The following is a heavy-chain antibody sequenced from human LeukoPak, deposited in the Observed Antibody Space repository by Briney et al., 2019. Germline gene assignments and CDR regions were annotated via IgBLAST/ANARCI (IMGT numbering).Heavy chain of an antibody. D-gene: IGHD2-21*02. CDR1: GFTFNNYD. CDR2: IHTAGDT. V-gene: IGHV3-13*01. Sequence: GGSLRLSCAASGFTFNNYDMHWVRQTTREGLEWVSSIHTAGDTHYSGSAKGRFIISRENVKNSLYLQMNSLRAEDTAVYYCARGSCGYGDCYRALNIWGQGTIVTVSS. CDR3: ARGSCGYGDCYRALNI. J-gene: IGHJ3*02.